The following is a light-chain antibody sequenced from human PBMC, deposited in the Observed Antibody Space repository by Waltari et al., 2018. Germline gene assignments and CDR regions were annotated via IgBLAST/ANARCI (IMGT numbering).Light chain of an antibody. V-gene: IGLV2-23*02. J-gene: IGLJ2*01. Sequence: QSALTQTASVSGSPGQSIPLPCPGTRRDVGASNFVSWYQQHPGKAPKFMIYDVSKRPSGVSNRFSGSKSGNTASLTISGLQAEDEADYYCCSYAGTSTVIFGGGTKLTVL. CDR1: RRDVGASNF. CDR2: DVS. CDR3: CSYAGTSTVI.